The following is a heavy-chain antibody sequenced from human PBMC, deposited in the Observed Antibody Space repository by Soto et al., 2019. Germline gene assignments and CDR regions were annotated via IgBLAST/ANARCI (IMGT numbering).Heavy chain of an antibody. CDR3: ARAPPPPIESYYYYGMDV. Sequence: SETLSLTCTVSGGSISSYYWSWIRQPPGKGLEWIGYIYYSGSTYYNPSLKSRVTISVDTSKNQFSLKLSSVTAADTAVYYCARAPPPPIESYYYYGMDVWGQGTTVTVS. CDR2: IYYSGST. CDR1: GGSISSYY. J-gene: IGHJ6*02. V-gene: IGHV4-59*08.